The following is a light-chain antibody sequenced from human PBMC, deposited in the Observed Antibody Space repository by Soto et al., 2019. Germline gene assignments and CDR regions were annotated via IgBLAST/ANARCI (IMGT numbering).Light chain of an antibody. J-gene: IGLJ1*01. Sequence: QSALTQPRSVSGSPGQSVTISCTGTSSDVGGYNYVSWYQQHPGKAPKLMIYDVSKRPSGVPDRFSGSKSGNTASLTISGLQAEDEADHYCCSYAGSHLYVFGTGTKVTVL. V-gene: IGLV2-11*01. CDR3: CSYAGSHLYV. CDR2: DVS. CDR1: SSDVGGYNY.